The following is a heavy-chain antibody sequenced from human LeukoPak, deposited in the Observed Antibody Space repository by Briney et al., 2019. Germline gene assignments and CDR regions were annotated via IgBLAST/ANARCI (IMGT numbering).Heavy chain of an antibody. CDR3: ARDRDYFDY. CDR2: IYTSGST. D-gene: IGHD5-24*01. J-gene: IGHJ4*02. Sequence: SETLSLTCNVSGGSISSGSYYWSWIRQPAGKGLEWIGRIYTSGSTIYNPSLKSRVSMSVDTSKNQFSLKLSSVTATDTAVYFCARDRDYFDYWGQGTLVTVSS. CDR1: GGSISSGSYY. V-gene: IGHV4-61*02.